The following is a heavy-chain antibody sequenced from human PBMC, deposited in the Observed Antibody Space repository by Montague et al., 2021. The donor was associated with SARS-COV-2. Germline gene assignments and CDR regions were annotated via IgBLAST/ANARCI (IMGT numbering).Heavy chain of an antibody. CDR1: GDSVSSNSAT. V-gene: IGHV6-1*01. CDR3: VRGIEAAGSYDY. J-gene: IGHJ4*02. Sequence: CAISGDSVSSNSATWNWIRQSPSRGLEWLGRTYYRSMWKSDYARXVKSRIAINPDTSKNQFSLQLSSVTPEDTALYYCVRGIEAAGSYDYWGQGTLVTASS. CDR2: TYYRSMWKS. D-gene: IGHD6-13*01.